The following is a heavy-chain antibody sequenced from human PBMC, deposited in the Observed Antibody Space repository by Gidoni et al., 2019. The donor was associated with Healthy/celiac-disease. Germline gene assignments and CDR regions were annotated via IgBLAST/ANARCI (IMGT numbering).Heavy chain of an antibody. CDR2: IRWNGGSI. CDR1: GFTFDDFA. Sequence: EVQLVESGGGLVQPGRSLRLSCAASGFTFDDFAMHWVRQAPGKGLEGVSGIRWNGGSIGYADSVKGRFTISRDNAKNSLYLQMNSLRAEDTALYYCAKDWAFDYWGQGTLVTVSS. V-gene: IGHV3-9*01. J-gene: IGHJ4*02. CDR3: AKDWAFDY.